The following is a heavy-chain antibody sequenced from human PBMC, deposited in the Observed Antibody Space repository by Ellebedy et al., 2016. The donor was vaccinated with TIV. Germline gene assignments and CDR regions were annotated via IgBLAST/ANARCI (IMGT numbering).Heavy chain of an antibody. CDR1: GFSFSSNS. D-gene: IGHD1-26*01. J-gene: IGHJ6*02. Sequence: GESLKISXTASGFSFSSNSMYWVRQAPGKGLEWVANISFDGKRIAYAASVKGRFTISRENSMNTVYLQMNSLRGEDTAQYYCAKDHEWAGFMAVDYGMDVWGQGTTVTVSS. V-gene: IGHV3-30*18. CDR2: ISFDGKRI. CDR3: AKDHEWAGFMAVDYGMDV.